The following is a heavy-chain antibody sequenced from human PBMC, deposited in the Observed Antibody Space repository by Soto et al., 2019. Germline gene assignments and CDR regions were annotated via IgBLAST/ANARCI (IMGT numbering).Heavy chain of an antibody. CDR2: IFPGDSDT. V-gene: IGHV5-51*01. D-gene: IGHD3-16*01. CDR1: GYTLTNYW. Sequence: PXECLKTSIQTIGYTLTNYWIGWVRPPPGKGLEWMGIIFPGDSDTRYNPSFEGQVTVSADESISTAYLQWNTLKASDTAMYYCVRPNFGALTHFDFWGQGTLGPVSS. CDR3: VRPNFGALTHFDF. J-gene: IGHJ4*02.